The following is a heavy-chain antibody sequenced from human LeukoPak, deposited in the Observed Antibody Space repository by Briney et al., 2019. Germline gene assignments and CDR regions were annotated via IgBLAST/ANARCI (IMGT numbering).Heavy chain of an antibody. CDR3: ARVSWFPGTSYYYMDV. CDR1: GGSINNYF. Sequence: SGTLSLTCTVSGGSINNYFWSWIRQPPGKGLECIAYIYYSDSTNYKPSLKSRVTVSVDTSKNQFSLKLSSVTAADTAVYYCARVSWFPGTSYYYMDVWGKGTTVTVSS. J-gene: IGHJ6*03. CDR2: IYYSDST. D-gene: IGHD1-1*01. V-gene: IGHV4-59*01.